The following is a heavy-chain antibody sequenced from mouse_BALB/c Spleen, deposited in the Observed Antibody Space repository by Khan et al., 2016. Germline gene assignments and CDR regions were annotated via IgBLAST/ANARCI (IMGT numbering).Heavy chain of an antibody. CDR2: ISSGGSYI. J-gene: IGHJ3*01. CDR1: GFIFSSYT. V-gene: IGHV5-6-4*01. CDR3: TKIYDGYYEFAY. Sequence: EVELVESGGGLVKPGGSLKLSCAATGFIFSSYTMSWVRQTPEKRLEWVATISSGGSYIYYPDSVKGRFTISRDNAKNTLYLQMSSLKSEDTAMXCCTKIYDGYYEFAYWGQGTLVTVSA. D-gene: IGHD2-3*01.